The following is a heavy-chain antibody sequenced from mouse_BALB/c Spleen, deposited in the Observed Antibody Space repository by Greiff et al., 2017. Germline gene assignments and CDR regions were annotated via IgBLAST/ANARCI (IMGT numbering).Heavy chain of an antibody. J-gene: IGHJ2*01. CDR2: IDPANGNT. D-gene: IGHD1-1*01. V-gene: IGHV14-3*02. Sequence: DVQLQESGAELVKPGASVKLSCTASGFNIKDTYMHWVKQRPEQGLEWIGRIDPANGNTKYDPKFQGKATITADTSSNTAYLQLSSLTSEDTAVYYCARSDGSKYFDYWGQGTTLTVSS. CDR1: GFNIKDTY. CDR3: ARSDGSKYFDY.